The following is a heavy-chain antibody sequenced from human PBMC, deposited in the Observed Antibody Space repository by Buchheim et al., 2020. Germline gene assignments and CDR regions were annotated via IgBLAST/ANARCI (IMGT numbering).Heavy chain of an antibody. Sequence: VQLQQWGAGLLKPSETLSLTCAVYGGSFSGYYWSWIRQPPGKGLEWIGEINHSGSTNYNPSLKSRVTISVDTSKNQFSLKLSSVTAADTAVYYCARGALLFVWGSYRHNWFDPWGQGTL. CDR3: ARGALLFVWGSYRHNWFDP. CDR1: GGSFSGYY. J-gene: IGHJ5*02. D-gene: IGHD3-16*02. V-gene: IGHV4-34*01. CDR2: INHSGST.